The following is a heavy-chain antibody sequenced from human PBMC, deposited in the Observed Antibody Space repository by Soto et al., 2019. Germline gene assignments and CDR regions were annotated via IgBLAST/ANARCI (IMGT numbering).Heavy chain of an antibody. D-gene: IGHD6-19*01. Sequence: SQTLSLTCAISGDSVSSNSATRNWIRQSPSRGLEWLGRTYFRSKWYNDYALSVKSRITINPDTSKNQFSLQLNSVTPEDTAVYYCARMKPGTAVPEYPFDIWGPGTMVTVSS. CDR1: GDSVSSNSAT. CDR2: TYFRSKWYN. J-gene: IGHJ3*02. V-gene: IGHV6-1*01. CDR3: ARMKPGTAVPEYPFDI.